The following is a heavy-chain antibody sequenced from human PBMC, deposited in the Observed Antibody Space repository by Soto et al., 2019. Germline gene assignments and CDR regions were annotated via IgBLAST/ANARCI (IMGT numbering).Heavy chain of an antibody. Sequence: PGESLKISCKGSGYSFTSYWIGWVRQMPWKGLEWMGIIYPGDSDTRYSPSFQGQVTISADKSISTAYLQWSSLKASDTAMYYCASLAYCGGDCYSGYFDYWGQGTLVTVSS. V-gene: IGHV5-51*01. CDR1: GYSFTSYW. D-gene: IGHD2-21*02. J-gene: IGHJ4*02. CDR2: IYPGDSDT. CDR3: ASLAYCGGDCYSGYFDY.